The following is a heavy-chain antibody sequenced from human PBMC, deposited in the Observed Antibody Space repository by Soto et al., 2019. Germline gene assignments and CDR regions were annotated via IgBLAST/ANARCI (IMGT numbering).Heavy chain of an antibody. D-gene: IGHD1-7*01. CDR2: ISWNSGSI. CDR3: AKDGVNYNWNYASYXDY. J-gene: IGHJ4*02. Sequence: GGSLRLSCAASGFTFDDYAMQWVRQAPGKGLEWVSGISWNSGSIGYADSVKGRFTISRDNAKNSLYLQMNSLRAEDTALYYCAKDGVNYNWNYASYXDYWGQGTLVTVSS. V-gene: IGHV3-9*01. CDR1: GFTFDDYA.